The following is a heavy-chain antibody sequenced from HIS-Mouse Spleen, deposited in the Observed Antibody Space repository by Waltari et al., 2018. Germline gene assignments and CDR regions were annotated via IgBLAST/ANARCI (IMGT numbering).Heavy chain of an antibody. V-gene: IGHV2-5*01. Sequence: QITLKESGPTLVKPTQTLTLTCTFPGFSRSTRGGGVGWIRQPPGTALEWLAIIYWNDDQPYSPSLKSTLTITKDTSKNQVVLTMTNMDPVDTATYYCAHSSYPVYYFAYWGQGTLVTVSS. CDR2: IYWNDDQ. CDR1: GFSRSTRGGG. CDR3: AHSSYPVYYFAY. J-gene: IGHJ4*02. D-gene: IGHD3-16*01.